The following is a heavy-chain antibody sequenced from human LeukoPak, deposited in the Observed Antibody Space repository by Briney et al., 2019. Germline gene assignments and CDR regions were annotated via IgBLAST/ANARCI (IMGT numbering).Heavy chain of an antibody. CDR1: GFTFSNHW. D-gene: IGHD3-10*01. CDR2: INIDESRT. V-gene: IGHV3-74*01. CDR3: ARETAVPGGIFFDF. J-gene: IGHJ4*02. Sequence: GGSLRLSCAASGFTFSNHWMHWVRQAPGKGLVWVSRINIDESRTNYADSVKGRFTISRDNAKNTLYLQMNTLRAEDTAVYYCARETAVPGGIFFDFWGQGTLVTVS.